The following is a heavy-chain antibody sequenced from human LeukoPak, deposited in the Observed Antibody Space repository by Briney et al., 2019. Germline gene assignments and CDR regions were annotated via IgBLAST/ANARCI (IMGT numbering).Heavy chain of an antibody. CDR3: ARDRGPGWFDP. V-gene: IGHV3-66*03. D-gene: IGHD3-10*01. CDR2: IYSTGTT. CDR1: GFAVKSNY. J-gene: IGHJ5*02. Sequence: GGSLRLSCAASGFAVKSNYVSWVRQAPGKGLEWLSVIYSTGTTFYADSVKGRFTISRDNSKNTVYLQMNSLRPEDTAVYYCARDRGPGWFDPWGQGTLVTVFS.